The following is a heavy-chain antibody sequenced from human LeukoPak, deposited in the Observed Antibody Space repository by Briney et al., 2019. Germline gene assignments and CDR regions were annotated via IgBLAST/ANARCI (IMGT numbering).Heavy chain of an antibody. V-gene: IGHV3-33*01. CDR3: ARGIRFLEWPQVYYYYYMDV. Sequence: PGGSLRLSCAASGFTFSSYGMHWVRQAPGKGLEWVAVIWYDGSNKYYADSVKGRFTISRDNSKNTLYLQMNSLRAEDTAVYYCARGIRFLEWPQVYYYYYMDVWGEGTTVTVSS. CDR1: GFTFSSYG. CDR2: IWYDGSNK. J-gene: IGHJ6*03. D-gene: IGHD3-3*01.